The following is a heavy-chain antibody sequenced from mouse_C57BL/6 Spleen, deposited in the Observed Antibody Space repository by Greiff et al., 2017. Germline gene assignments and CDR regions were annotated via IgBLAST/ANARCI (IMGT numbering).Heavy chain of an antibody. CDR2: IWSGGST. J-gene: IGHJ3*01. CDR3: ARSFYYYGSSGFAY. CDR1: GFSLTSYG. V-gene: IGHV2-2*01. Sequence: QVQLKESGPGLVQPSQSLSITCTVSGFSLTSYGVHWVRQSPGKGLEWLGVIWSGGSTDYNAAFISRLSISKDNSKSQVFCKMNSLQADDTAIYYCARSFYYYGSSGFAYWGQGTLVTVSA. D-gene: IGHD1-1*01.